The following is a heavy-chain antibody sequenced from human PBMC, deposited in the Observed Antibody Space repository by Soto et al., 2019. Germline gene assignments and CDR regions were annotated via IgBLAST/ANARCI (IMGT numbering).Heavy chain of an antibody. D-gene: IGHD3-22*01. CDR3: ARVGYYGKYFDY. J-gene: IGHJ4*02. CDR2: IDPSDSYT. CDR1: GYSFTSYW. Sequence: GESLKISCKGSGYSFTSYWISWVRQMTGKGLEWMGRIDPSDSYTNYCPSFQGHVTISADKSISTAYLQWSSLKASDTAMYYCARVGYYGKYFDYWGQGTLVTVSS. V-gene: IGHV5-10-1*01.